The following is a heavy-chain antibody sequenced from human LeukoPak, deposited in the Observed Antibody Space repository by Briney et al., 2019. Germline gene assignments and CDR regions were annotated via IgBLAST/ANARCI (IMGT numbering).Heavy chain of an antibody. CDR3: TRVEGYFDWFVPYDY. Sequence: PGGSLRLSCTASGFTFGDYAMSWVRQAPGKGLEWVGFIRSKAYGGTTEYAASVKGRFTISRDDSKSIAYLQMNSLKTEDTAVYYCTRVEGYFDWFVPYDYWGQGNLVTVSS. D-gene: IGHD3-9*01. CDR2: IRSKAYGGTT. J-gene: IGHJ4*02. CDR1: GFTFGDYA. V-gene: IGHV3-49*04.